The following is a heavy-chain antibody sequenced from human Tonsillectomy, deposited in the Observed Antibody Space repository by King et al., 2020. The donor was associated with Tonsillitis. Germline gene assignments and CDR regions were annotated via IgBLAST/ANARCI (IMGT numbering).Heavy chain of an antibody. V-gene: IGHV3-9*01. D-gene: IGHD3-10*01. CDR2: ISWNSGSI. J-gene: IGHJ3*02. CDR1: GFTFDDYA. Sequence: QLVQSGGGLVQPGRSLRLSCAASGFTFDDYAMHWVRQAPGKGLEWVSGISWNSGSIGYADSVKGRFTISRDNAKNSLYLQMNSLRAEDTALYYCAKDLWFGELLGAFDIWGQGTMVTVSS. CDR3: AKDLWFGELLGAFDI.